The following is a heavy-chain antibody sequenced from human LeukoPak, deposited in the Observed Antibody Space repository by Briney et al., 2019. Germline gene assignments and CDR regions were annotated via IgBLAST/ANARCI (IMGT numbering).Heavy chain of an antibody. Sequence: GVSLRLSCAASGFTFSSYAMSWVRQAPGKGLEWVSAISGSGGSTYYADSVKGRFTISRDNSKNTLYLQMNSLRAEDTAVYYCATNTIFGVAYFDYWSQGTLVTVSS. CDR3: ATNTIFGVAYFDY. CDR2: ISGSGGST. CDR1: GFTFSSYA. D-gene: IGHD3-3*01. J-gene: IGHJ4*02. V-gene: IGHV3-23*01.